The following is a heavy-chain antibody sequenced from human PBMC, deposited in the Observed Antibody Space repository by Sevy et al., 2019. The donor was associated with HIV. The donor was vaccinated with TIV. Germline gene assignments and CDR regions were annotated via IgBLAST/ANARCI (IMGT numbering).Heavy chain of an antibody. V-gene: IGHV3-7*01. CDR2: IKQDESER. Sequence: GGSLRLSCAASGFSFSIYWMHWVRQAPGKGLEWVANIKQDESERYYVASVKGRFTISRDNAKNSVYLEMNSLRPDDTAIYYCAKGNSGSFDYWGQGTLVTVSS. CDR3: AKGNSGSFDY. CDR1: GFSFSIYW. D-gene: IGHD3-10*01. J-gene: IGHJ4*02.